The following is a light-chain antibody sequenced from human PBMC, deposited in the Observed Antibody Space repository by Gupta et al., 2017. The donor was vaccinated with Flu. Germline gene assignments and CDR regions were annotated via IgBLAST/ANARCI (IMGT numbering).Light chain of an antibody. Sequence: TLSCTGTSSDVGDYNYVSWYQQHTGRAPKLMIYDVSNRHSGGSDRFSGSKSGNTASLTISGLQAEDEAVYYGSSYRSSSTRVVLFGGGTKLTVL. V-gene: IGLV2-14*01. CDR1: SSDVGDYNY. J-gene: IGLJ2*01. CDR3: SSYRSSSTRVVL. CDR2: DVS.